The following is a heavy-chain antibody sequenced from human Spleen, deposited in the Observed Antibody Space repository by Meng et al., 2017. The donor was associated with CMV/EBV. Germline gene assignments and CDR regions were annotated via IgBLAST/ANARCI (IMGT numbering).Heavy chain of an antibody. CDR2: MNPNSGNT. D-gene: IGHD1-1*01. CDR1: VYTFTSYD. J-gene: IGHJ6*02. CDR3: ARGTGKTGYYGMDV. V-gene: IGHV1-8*01. Sequence: ASVKVSCKASVYTFTSYDINWVRQATGQGLEWMGWMNPNSGNTGYAQKFQGRVTMTRNTSISTAYMDLSSLRSEDTAVYYCARGTGKTGYYGMDVWGQGTTVTVSS.